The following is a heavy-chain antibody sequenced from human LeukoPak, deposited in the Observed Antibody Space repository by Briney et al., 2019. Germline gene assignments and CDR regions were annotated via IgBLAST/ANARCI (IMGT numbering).Heavy chain of an antibody. V-gene: IGHV4-34*01. CDR3: ARGHIAAAAGYYYGMDV. D-gene: IGHD6-13*01. Sequence: SETLSLTCAVYGGSFSGYYWSWIRQPPGKGLEWIGEINHSGSTNYNPSLKSRVTISVDTSKNQFSLKLSSVTAADTAVYYCARGHIAAAAGYYYGMDVWGQGTTVTVSS. CDR2: INHSGST. J-gene: IGHJ6*02. CDR1: GGSFSGYY.